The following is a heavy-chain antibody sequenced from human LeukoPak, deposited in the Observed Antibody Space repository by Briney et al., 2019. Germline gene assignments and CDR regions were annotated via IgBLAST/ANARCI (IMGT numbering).Heavy chain of an antibody. CDR3: ARVGATGATADN. CDR1: GYTFTGYY. V-gene: IGHV1-2*02. CDR2: INPNSGGT. J-gene: IGHJ4*02. Sequence: ASVKVSCKASGYTFTGYYMHWVRQAPGQGLEWMGWINPNSGGTNYAQKFQGRVTMTRDTSISTAYMELSRLRSDDTAVYFCARVGATGATADNWGQGTLVTVSS. D-gene: IGHD2-21*02.